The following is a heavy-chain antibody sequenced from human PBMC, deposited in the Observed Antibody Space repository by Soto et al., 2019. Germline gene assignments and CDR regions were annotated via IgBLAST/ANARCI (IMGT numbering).Heavy chain of an antibody. J-gene: IGHJ6*02. D-gene: IGHD3-3*01. CDR2: IIPIFGTA. CDR3: ARAAFWSRYYSMFYYGMDV. V-gene: IGHV1-69*13. Sequence: SVKVSCKASGGTFSSYAISWVRQAPGQGLEWMGGIIPIFGTANYAQKFQGRVTITADESTSTAYMELSSLRSEDTAVYYCARAAFWSRYYSMFYYGMDVWGQWTTVTVPS. CDR1: GGTFSSYA.